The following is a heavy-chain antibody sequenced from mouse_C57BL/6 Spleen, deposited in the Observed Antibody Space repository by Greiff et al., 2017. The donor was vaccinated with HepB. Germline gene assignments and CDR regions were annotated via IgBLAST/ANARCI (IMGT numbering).Heavy chain of an antibody. CDR1: GFTFSSYG. CDR3: ARYYEDWYFDV. D-gene: IGHD1-1*01. Sequence: EVKLMESGGDLVKPGGSLKLSCAASGFTFSSYGMSWVRQTPDKRLEWVATISSGGSYTYYPDSVKGRFTISRDNAKNTLYLQMSSLKSEDTAMYYCARYYEDWYFDVWGTGTTVTVSS. V-gene: IGHV5-6*01. J-gene: IGHJ1*03. CDR2: ISSGGSYT.